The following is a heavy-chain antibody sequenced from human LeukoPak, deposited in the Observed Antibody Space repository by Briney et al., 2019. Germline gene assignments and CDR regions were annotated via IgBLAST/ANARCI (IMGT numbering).Heavy chain of an antibody. V-gene: IGHV3-23*01. J-gene: IGHJ4*02. D-gene: IGHD6-19*01. CDR1: GFTFSNYA. CDR2: ISGGGITT. Sequence: GGSLILSCAASGFTFSNYAMSWVRQAPGKGLEWVSTISGGGITTYYADSPKGRFTISRDNSKDTMFLQMNSLRADDTAVYYCPRRSYASGWNPFDYWGQGILVTVSS. CDR3: PRRSYASGWNPFDY.